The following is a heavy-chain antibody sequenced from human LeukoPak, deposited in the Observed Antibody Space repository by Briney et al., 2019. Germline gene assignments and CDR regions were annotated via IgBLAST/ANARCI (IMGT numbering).Heavy chain of an antibody. Sequence: PGESLRLSCAASGFTFSDYYMSWIRQAPGKGLEWVSVISSSGGTTYHADSVKGRFTISRDNSKNTVYLQMNGLRAEDTAIYYCAKHGEAYGDSKTDYWGQGTLVTVSS. CDR2: ISSSGGTT. J-gene: IGHJ4*02. D-gene: IGHD4-17*01. CDR1: GFTFSDYY. V-gene: IGHV3-23*01. CDR3: AKHGEAYGDSKTDY.